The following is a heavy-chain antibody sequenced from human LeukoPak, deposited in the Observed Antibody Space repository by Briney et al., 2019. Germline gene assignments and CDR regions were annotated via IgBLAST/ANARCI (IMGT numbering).Heavy chain of an antibody. CDR3: ASSGIVVVPAAAI. CDR1: GGSFSGYY. Sequence: SETLSLTCAVYGGSFSGYYWSWIRQPPGKGLEWIGYIYYSGSTNYNPSLKSRVTISVDTSKNQFSLKLSSVTAADTAVYYCASSGIVVVPAAAIWGQGTLVTVSS. V-gene: IGHV4-59*08. CDR2: IYYSGST. D-gene: IGHD2-2*01. J-gene: IGHJ4*02.